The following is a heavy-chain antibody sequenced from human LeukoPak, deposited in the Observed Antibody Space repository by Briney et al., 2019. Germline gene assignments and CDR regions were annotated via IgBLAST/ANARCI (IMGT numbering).Heavy chain of an antibody. J-gene: IGHJ4*02. V-gene: IGHV1-2*04. CDR3: AREWEHNQLDY. CDR1: GYTFTGYY. D-gene: IGHD1-26*01. CDR2: INPNSGGT. Sequence: ASVKVSCKASGYTFTGYYMHWVRQAPGQGLEWMGWINPNSGGTNYAQKFQGWVTMTRDTSISTAYMELSSLRSEDTAVYYCAREWEHNQLDYWGQGTLVTVSS.